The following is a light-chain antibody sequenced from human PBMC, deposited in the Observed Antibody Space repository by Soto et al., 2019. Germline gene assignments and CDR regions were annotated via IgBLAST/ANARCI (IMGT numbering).Light chain of an antibody. Sequence: QSALTQPPSASRSPGQSVTISCTGTSSDVGAYDYVSWYQQHPGKAPKLLLYEVNKRPSGVPDRFSGSKSGNTASLTVSGLQAEDEADYYCSSYAGTNNWGVFGTGTKVIVL. CDR3: SSYAGTNNWGV. CDR1: SSDVGAYDY. J-gene: IGLJ1*01. CDR2: EVN. V-gene: IGLV2-8*02.